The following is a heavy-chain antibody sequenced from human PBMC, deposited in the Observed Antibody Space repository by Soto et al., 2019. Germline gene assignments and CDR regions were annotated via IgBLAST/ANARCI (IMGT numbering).Heavy chain of an antibody. J-gene: IGHJ4*02. D-gene: IGHD2-15*01. CDR2: INSDGSST. CDR1: GFTFSSYW. Sequence: EVPLVESGGGLVQPGESLRLSCAASGFTFSSYWMHWVHQAPGKGMVWVSRINSDGSSTSYAGSVKGRFTISRDNAKNTLDLQMNSLRAEDTAVYYCVRTSLVVAAATREDYWGQGTLVTVSS. CDR3: VRTSLVVAAATREDY. V-gene: IGHV3-74*01.